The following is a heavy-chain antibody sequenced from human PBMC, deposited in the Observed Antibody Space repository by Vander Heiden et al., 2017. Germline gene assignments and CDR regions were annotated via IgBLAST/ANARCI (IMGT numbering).Heavy chain of an antibody. CDR3: ARQQRLSPSSDFFDY. Sequence: EVHPVESGADLVQHGGSLRLPCAASGCNFTPYEMNWVRQAPGKGLEWVSYISSRGDTVFYADSVKGRFSVTRDNARNSLFLQMNNLRADDTAIYYCARQQRLSPSSDFFDYWGPGTLVTVSS. J-gene: IGHJ4*02. D-gene: IGHD6-6*01. CDR2: ISSRGDTV. V-gene: IGHV3-48*03. CDR1: GCNFTPYE.